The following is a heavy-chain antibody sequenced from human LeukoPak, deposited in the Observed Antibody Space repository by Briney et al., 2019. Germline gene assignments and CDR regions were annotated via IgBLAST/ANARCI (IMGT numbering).Heavy chain of an antibody. Sequence: PGGSLRLSCAASGFTVRSNYMNWVRQAPGKGLEWVSSISTSSSYIYYADSVKGRFTISRDNARNSLYLQTNTLRAEDTAVYSCARGADGVSSNSRGWFDPWGQGTLVTVSS. J-gene: IGHJ5*02. CDR1: GFTVRSNY. CDR2: ISTSSSYI. V-gene: IGHV3-21*01. CDR3: ARGADGVSSNSRGWFDP. D-gene: IGHD2-15*01.